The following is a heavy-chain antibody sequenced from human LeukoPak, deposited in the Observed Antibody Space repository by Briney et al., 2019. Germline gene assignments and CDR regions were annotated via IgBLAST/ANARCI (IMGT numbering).Heavy chain of an antibody. V-gene: IGHV1-18*01. CDR2: ISTFTGNT. CDR3: ARGVRGDAFDI. CDR1: GYTFYSHG. D-gene: IGHD3-10*01. J-gene: IGHJ3*02. Sequence: ASVKVSCKASGYTFYSHGVTWVRQAPGQGLEWMGWISTFTGNTNYAKKFQDRVTMTTDTSTSTAYMELRSFRSDDTAMYYCARGVRGDAFDIWGQGTTVTVSS.